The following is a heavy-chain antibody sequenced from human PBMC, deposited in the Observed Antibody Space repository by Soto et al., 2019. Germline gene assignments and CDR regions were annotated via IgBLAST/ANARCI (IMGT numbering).Heavy chain of an antibody. J-gene: IGHJ4*02. CDR2: IYYSGST. Sequence: SETLSLTCTVSGGSISSYYWSWIRQPPGKGLGWIGYIYYSGSTNYNPSLKSRVTISVDTSKNQFSLKLSSVAAADTVVYYCARAYGYYFDYWGQGTLVTVS. CDR1: GGSISSYY. CDR3: ARAYGYYFDY. D-gene: IGHD4-17*01. V-gene: IGHV4-59*01.